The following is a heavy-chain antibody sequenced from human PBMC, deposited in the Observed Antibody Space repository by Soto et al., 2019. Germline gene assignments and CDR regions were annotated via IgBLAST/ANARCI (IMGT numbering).Heavy chain of an antibody. CDR1: GFSLSTSGMC. D-gene: IGHD6-13*01. CDR2: IDWDDDK. Sequence: SGPTLVNPTQTLTLTCTFSGFSLSTSGMCVSWIRQPPGKALEWLALIDWDDDKYYSTSLKTRLTISKDTSKNQVVLTMTNMDPVDTATYYSARMQYSSPTEAFDYWGQGTLVTVYS. J-gene: IGHJ4*02. CDR3: ARMQYSSPTEAFDY. V-gene: IGHV2-70*01.